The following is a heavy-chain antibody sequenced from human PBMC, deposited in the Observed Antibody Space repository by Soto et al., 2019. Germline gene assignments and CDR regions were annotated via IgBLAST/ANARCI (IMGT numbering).Heavy chain of an antibody. Sequence: SGKVCCKASGGTFSSYAISWVRQAPGQGLEWMGRIIPILGIANYAQKFQGRVTITADKSTSTAYMELSSLRSEDTAVYYCARDFEGYCSGGSCYGFDPWGQGTLVTVSS. CDR1: GGTFSSYA. CDR3: ARDFEGYCSGGSCYGFDP. V-gene: IGHV1-69*04. J-gene: IGHJ5*02. CDR2: IIPILGIA. D-gene: IGHD2-15*01.